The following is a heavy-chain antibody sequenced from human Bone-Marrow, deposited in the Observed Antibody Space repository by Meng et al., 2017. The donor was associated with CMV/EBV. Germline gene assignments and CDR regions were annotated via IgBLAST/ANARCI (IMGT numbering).Heavy chain of an antibody. CDR1: GFTFSSYG. Sequence: GESLKISCAASGFTFSSYGMHWVRQAPGKGLEWVAVIWYDGSNKYYADSVKGRFTISRDNSKNTLYLQMNRLRAEDTAVYYCAKEDGRLAYFDYWGQGNLVNVDS. CDR2: IWYDGSNK. CDR3: AKEDGRLAYFDY. V-gene: IGHV3-33*06. J-gene: IGHJ4*02. D-gene: IGHD4-17*01.